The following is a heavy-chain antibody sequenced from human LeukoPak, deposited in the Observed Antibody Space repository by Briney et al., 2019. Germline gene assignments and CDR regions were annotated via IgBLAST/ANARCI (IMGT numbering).Heavy chain of an antibody. CDR1: GYTFTGYY. V-gene: IGHV1-2*02. D-gene: IGHD3-10*01. Sequence: GASVKVSCKTSGYTFTGYYMHWVRQVPGQGLEWMGWINSKNGGTNYAQQFQGRVTMTWDTSISTAYMELSSLTSDDTAVYYCAGLGSTMEGRIDPWGQGTPVTVSS. CDR3: AGLGSTMEGRIDP. CDR2: INSKNGGT. J-gene: IGHJ5*02.